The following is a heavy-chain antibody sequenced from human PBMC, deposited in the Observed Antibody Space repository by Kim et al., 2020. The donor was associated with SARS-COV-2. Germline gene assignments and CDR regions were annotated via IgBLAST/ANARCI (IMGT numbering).Heavy chain of an antibody. V-gene: IGHV1-18*01. CDR3: ARENFRAGPWPITFYYGMD. CDR1: GYTFTSYG. D-gene: IGHD1-20*01. CDR2: ISPYNGNT. Sequence: ASVKVSCKASGYTFTSYGISWVRQAPGQGLEWMGCISPYNGNTNYAQNLQGRVTMTTDTSTNTAYMELRSLRSDDTAIYYCARENFRAGPWPITFYYGMD. J-gene: IGHJ6*01.